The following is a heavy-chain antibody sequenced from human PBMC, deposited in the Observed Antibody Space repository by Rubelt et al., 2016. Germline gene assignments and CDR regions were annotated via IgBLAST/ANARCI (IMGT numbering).Heavy chain of an antibody. CDR2: IKYDGSAT. D-gene: IGHD6-19*01. CDR3: VRGSSGWKGVDY. CDR1: GFTLNNYW. J-gene: IGHJ4*02. V-gene: IGHV3-74*01. Sequence: GFTLNNYWMHWVRQAPGKGLVWVSEIKYDGSATNYADSVKGRFTISRESAMSTLYLQMNSLRVEDTAVYYCVRGSSGWKGVDYWGQGTLVTVSS.